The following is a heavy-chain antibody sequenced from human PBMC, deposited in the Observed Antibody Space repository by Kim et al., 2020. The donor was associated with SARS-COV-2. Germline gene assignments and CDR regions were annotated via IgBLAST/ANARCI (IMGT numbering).Heavy chain of an antibody. CDR1: GGSFSGYY. J-gene: IGHJ6*02. D-gene: IGHD3-10*01. Sequence: SETLSLTCAVYGGSFSGYYWSWIRQPPGKGLEWIGEINHSGSTNYNPSLKSRVTISVDTSKNQFSLKLSSVTAADTAVYYCARARPVLLWFGESPYGMDVWGQGTTVTVSS. CDR2: INHSGST. CDR3: ARARPVLLWFGESPYGMDV. V-gene: IGHV4-34*01.